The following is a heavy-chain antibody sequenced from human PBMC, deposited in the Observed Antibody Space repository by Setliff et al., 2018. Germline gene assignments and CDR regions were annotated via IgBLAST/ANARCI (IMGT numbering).Heavy chain of an antibody. Sequence: PSETLSLTCTVAGGSIINSYYWSWIRQPAGKGLEWIGRISTSGSTNYNPSLKSRVTVSLDTSKNQFSLKLTSVTAADTAVYYCARDQWVRSPPLYFSYSMDVWGQGTMVTVS. J-gene: IGHJ6*02. CDR1: GGSIINSYY. D-gene: IGHD5-12*01. CDR3: ARDQWVRSPPLYFSYSMDV. CDR2: ISTSGST. V-gene: IGHV4-4*07.